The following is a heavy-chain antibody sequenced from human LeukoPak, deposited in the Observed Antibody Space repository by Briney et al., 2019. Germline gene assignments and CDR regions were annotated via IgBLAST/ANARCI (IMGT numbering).Heavy chain of an antibody. V-gene: IGHV3-64D*06. CDR2: ISSNGDNT. CDR1: GFTFTTYV. Sequence: GGSESLFCSLSGFTFTTYVMHWARHAAGEGLEYVSAISSNGDNTHYADSVKGRFTISRDNSKNTLYLQMSSLRADDTAVYYCVRGTGSWGQGTLVTVSS. CDR3: VRGTGS. J-gene: IGHJ5*02.